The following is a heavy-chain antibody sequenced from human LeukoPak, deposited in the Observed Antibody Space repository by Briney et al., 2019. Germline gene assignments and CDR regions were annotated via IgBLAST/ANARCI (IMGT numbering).Heavy chain of an antibody. D-gene: IGHD2-8*02. V-gene: IGHV3-9*01. CDR2: ISWNSGSI. J-gene: IGHJ4*02. CDR3: AKSPAPTGTFDY. Sequence: EPGGSLRLSCAASGFTFDDIAMHWVRQAPGKGLEWVSGISWNSGSIGYADSVKGRFTISRDNAKNSLYLQMNSLRAEDTALYYCAKSPAPTGTFDYWGQGTLVTVSS. CDR1: GFTFDDIA.